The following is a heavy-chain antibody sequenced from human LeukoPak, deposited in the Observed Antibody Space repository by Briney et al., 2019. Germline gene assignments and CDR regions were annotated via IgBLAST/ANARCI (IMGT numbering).Heavy chain of an antibody. V-gene: IGHV4-39*07. CDR2: INHSGST. CDR3: ARDNQQLKTRGYYYYMGV. Sequence: SETLSLTCTVSGGSISSSSYYWGWIRQPPGKGLEWIGEINHSGSTNYNPSLKSRVTISVDTSKNQFSLKLSSVTAADTAVYYCARDNQQLKTRGYYYYMGVWGKGTTVTVSS. D-gene: IGHD6-13*01. CDR1: GGSISSSSYY. J-gene: IGHJ6*03.